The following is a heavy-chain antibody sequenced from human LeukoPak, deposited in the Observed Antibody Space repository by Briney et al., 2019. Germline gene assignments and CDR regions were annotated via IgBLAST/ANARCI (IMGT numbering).Heavy chain of an antibody. CDR3: ARDQDLIGSGSSD. V-gene: IGHV1-18*01. CDR2: ISAYNGNT. CDR1: GYTFTSYG. D-gene: IGHD3-10*01. J-gene: IGHJ4*02. Sequence: ASVKASCKASGYTFTSYGISWVRQAPGQGLEWMGWISAYNGNTNYAQKPQGRVTMTTDTSTSTAYMELRSLRSDDTAVYYCARDQDLIGSGSSDWGQGTLVTVSS.